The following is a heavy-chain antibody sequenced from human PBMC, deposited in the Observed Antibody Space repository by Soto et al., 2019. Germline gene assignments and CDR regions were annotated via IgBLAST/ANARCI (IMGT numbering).Heavy chain of an antibody. CDR3: ARQGYGGLHGLVGV. Sequence: QVQLQESGPRLVKPSETLSLTCTVSGGSLRGYYCSWFRQPPGKGLEWVGYINYSGDTYYNPSLAIRVTMSVDTSNNQYSLVINSLTATDTAVYYCARQGYGGLHGLVGVWGQGTTVTVSS. CDR2: INYSGDT. J-gene: IGHJ6*02. CDR1: GGSLRGYY. D-gene: IGHD3-10*01. V-gene: IGHV4-59*08.